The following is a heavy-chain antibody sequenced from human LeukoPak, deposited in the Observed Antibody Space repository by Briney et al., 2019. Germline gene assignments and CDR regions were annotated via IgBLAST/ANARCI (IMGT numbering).Heavy chain of an antibody. V-gene: IGHV3-53*01. Sequence: PGGSLRPSCAASGFTVSSNYMSWVRQAPGKGLEWVSVIYSGGSTYYADSVKGRFTISRDNSKNTLYLQMNSLRAEDTAVYYCARDVNRASWYFDLWGRGTLVTVSS. CDR3: ARDVNRASWYFDL. D-gene: IGHD3-16*02. CDR2: IYSGGST. CDR1: GFTVSSNY. J-gene: IGHJ2*01.